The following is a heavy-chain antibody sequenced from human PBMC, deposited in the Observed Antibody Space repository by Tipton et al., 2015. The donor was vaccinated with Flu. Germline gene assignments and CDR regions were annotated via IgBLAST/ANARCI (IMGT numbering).Heavy chain of an antibody. CDR2: MNPNSGNT. J-gene: IGHJ5*02. V-gene: IGHV1-8*01. D-gene: IGHD3-16*02. CDR1: GYTFTSYD. CDR3: AGRGGSDRSRVRWFDP. Sequence: QVQLVQSGAEVKKPGASVKVSCKASGYTFTSYDINWVRQATGQGLEWMGWMNPNSGNTGYAQKFQGRVTMTRNTSISTAYMELSGLGSEDTAVYFCAGRGGSDRSRVRWFDPWGQGTLVTVSS.